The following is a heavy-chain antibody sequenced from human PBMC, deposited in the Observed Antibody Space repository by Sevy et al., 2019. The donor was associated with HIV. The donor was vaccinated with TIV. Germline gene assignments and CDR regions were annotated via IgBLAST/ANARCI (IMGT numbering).Heavy chain of an antibody. CDR3: AKDQAFYYVSYIDY. Sequence: GGSLRLSCAASGFIFSSYGMHWVRQAAGKGLEWVAVISYEGSDKSYADSVKGRFTISRDNSKNTLYLQMNSLRAEDTAVYYCAKDQAFYYVSYIDYWGQGTLVTVSS. CDR2: ISYEGSDK. V-gene: IGHV3-30*18. CDR1: GFIFSSYG. D-gene: IGHD3-22*01. J-gene: IGHJ4*02.